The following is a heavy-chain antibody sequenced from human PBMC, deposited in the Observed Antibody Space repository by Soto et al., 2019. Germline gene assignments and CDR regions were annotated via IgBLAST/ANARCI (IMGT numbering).Heavy chain of an antibody. CDR2: IYYSGST. Sequence: SETLSLTCTVSGGSISSGGYYWSWIRQHPGKGLEWIGYIYYSGSTYYNPSLKSRVTISVDTSKNQFSLKLSSVTAADTAVYYCARAPITMIVGKNWFDPWGQGTLVTVSS. J-gene: IGHJ5*02. D-gene: IGHD3-22*01. V-gene: IGHV4-31*03. CDR1: GGSISSGGYY. CDR3: ARAPITMIVGKNWFDP.